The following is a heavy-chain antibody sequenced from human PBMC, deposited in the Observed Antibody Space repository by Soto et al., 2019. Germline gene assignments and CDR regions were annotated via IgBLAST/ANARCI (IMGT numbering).Heavy chain of an antibody. CDR2: TIPVCNTA. J-gene: IGHJ3*02. D-gene: IGHD3-10*01. CDR3: ARGVYGSGNYYTGPSAFDI. CDR1: GGTLSDHG. Sequence: QVQLEQSGAEVKKPGSSVKISCKASGGTLSDHGVSWLRQAPGQGLEWVGGTIPVCNTAKYARKFQGRVTIAADKSTNIAYMELGSLRSDDTAFYYCARGVYGSGNYYTGPSAFDIGGQGTLVIVSS. V-gene: IGHV1-69*06.